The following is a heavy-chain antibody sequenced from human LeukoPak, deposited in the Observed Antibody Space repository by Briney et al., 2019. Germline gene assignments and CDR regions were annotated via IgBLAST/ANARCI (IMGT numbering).Heavy chain of an antibody. D-gene: IGHD6-6*01. CDR2: IYYSGST. Sequence: SETLSLTCTVSGGSISSYYWSWLRQPPGKGLEWIGYIYYSGSTNYNPSLKSRVTISVDTSKNQLSLKLSSVTAADTALYYCARAQLGNFDYWGQGTLVTVSS. V-gene: IGHV4-59*01. CDR1: GGSISSYY. J-gene: IGHJ4*02. CDR3: ARAQLGNFDY.